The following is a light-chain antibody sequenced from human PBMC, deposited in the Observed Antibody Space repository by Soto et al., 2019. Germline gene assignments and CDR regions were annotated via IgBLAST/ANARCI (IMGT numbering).Light chain of an antibody. V-gene: IGKV3-20*01. J-gene: IGKJ1*01. Sequence: EIVLTQSPGTLSLSPGERATLSCGASQSVISRFLAWYQQKPGQAPRLLIYGASSRATGIPDRFSGSGSGTDFTLTISRLEPEDFAVYYCQQYGGSPWTFGQGTKVEIK. CDR3: QQYGGSPWT. CDR2: GAS. CDR1: QSVISRF.